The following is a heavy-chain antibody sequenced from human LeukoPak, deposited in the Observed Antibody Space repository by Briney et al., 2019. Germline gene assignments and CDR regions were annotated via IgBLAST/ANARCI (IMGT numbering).Heavy chain of an antibody. D-gene: IGHD4-11*01. J-gene: IGHJ3*02. CDR2: LSVYKGNT. CDR1: GYICTNYG. CDR3: TRDINYSTAFDI. Sequence: ASVKVSCKASGYICTNYGISWVRQAPGQGLEWMGWLSVYKGNTNYAQHLQGRVTMTTDTSTNTAYMELRSLRSDDTAMYYCTRDINYSTAFDIWGQGTMVTVSS. V-gene: IGHV1-18*01.